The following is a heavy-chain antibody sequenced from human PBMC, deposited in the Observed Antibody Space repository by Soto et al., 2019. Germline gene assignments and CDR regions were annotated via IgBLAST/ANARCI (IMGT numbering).Heavy chain of an antibody. V-gene: IGHV3-23*01. Sequence: GGSLRLSCAASGFTFSSYAMSWVRQAPGKGLEWVSAISGSGGSTYYADSVKGRFTISRDNSKNTLYLQMNSLRAEDTAVYYCAKDLPKRSYSSGWVRFHYYHYYGMDVWGQGTTVTVSS. CDR2: ISGSGGST. CDR3: AKDLPKRSYSSGWVRFHYYHYYGMDV. D-gene: IGHD6-19*01. J-gene: IGHJ6*02. CDR1: GFTFSSYA.